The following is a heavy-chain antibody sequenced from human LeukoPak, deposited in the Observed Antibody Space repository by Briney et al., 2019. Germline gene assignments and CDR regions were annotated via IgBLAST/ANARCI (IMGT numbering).Heavy chain of an antibody. D-gene: IGHD5-18*01. CDR2: IYYSGST. CDR1: GGSISSSRYY. V-gene: IGHV4-39*01. J-gene: IGHJ4*02. Sequence: PSETLSLTCTVSGGSISSSRYYWVWIRQPPGKGLEWIGSIYYSGSTYYNPSLKSRVTISVDTSKNQFSLKLSSVTAADTAVYYCARSPMDTAMVTYFDYWGQGTLVTVSS. CDR3: ARSPMDTAMVTYFDY.